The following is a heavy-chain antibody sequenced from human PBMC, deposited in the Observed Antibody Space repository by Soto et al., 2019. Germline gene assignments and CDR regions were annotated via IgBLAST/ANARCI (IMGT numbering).Heavy chain of an antibody. V-gene: IGHV3-9*01. CDR1: GFSFDDFV. J-gene: IGHJ4*02. CDR2: VSWNSGAK. Sequence: HPGGSLRLSCVASGFSFDDFVMNWVRQRPGKGLEWVSSVSWNSGAKLYADSVKGRFAISRDSAKKPVYLQMNSLRPDDTAFYYCAKGVATAVPALDYWGQGTLVTVSS. D-gene: IGHD2-21*02. CDR3: AKGVATAVPALDY.